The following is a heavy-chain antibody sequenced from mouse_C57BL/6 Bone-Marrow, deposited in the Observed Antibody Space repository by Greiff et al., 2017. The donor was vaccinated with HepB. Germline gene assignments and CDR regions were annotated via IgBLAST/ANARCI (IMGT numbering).Heavy chain of an antibody. J-gene: IGHJ2*01. CDR3: ARGGYVLDY. D-gene: IGHD2-2*01. CDR2: IYPGGGYT. Sequence: LQESGAELVRPGTSVKMSCKASGYTFTNYWIGWAKQRPGHGLEWIGDIYPGGGYTNYNEKFKSKATLTADKSSSTAYMQFSSLTSEDSAIYYCARGGYVLDYWGQGTTLTVSS. CDR1: GYTFTNYW. V-gene: IGHV1-63*01.